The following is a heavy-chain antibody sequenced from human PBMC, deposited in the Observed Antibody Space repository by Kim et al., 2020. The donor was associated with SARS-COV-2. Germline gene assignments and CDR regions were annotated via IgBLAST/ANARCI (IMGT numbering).Heavy chain of an antibody. CDR2: ISYDGSNK. CDR3: ARDHEDIVVVPAAPTGYYYYYMDV. J-gene: IGHJ6*03. CDR1: GFTFSSYA. Sequence: GGSLRLSCAASGFTFSSYAMHWVRQAPGKGLEWVAVISYDGSNKYYADSVKGRFTISRDNSKNTLYLQMNSLRAEDTAVYYCARDHEDIVVVPAAPTGYYYYYMDVWGKGTTVTVSS. D-gene: IGHD2-2*01. V-gene: IGHV3-30-3*01.